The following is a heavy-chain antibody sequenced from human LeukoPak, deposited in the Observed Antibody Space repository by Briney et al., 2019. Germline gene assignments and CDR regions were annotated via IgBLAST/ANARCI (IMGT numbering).Heavy chain of an antibody. D-gene: IGHD3-22*01. CDR2: ISSSSSTI. V-gene: IGHV3-48*01. Sequence: PGGSLRLSCAASGFTFSSYSMNWVRQAPGKGLEWVSYISSSSSTIYYADSVKGRFTISRDNAKNSLYLQMNSLRAEDTAVYYCARTGYYYDRNGMDVWGQGTTVTVSS. CDR3: ARTGYYYDRNGMDV. CDR1: GFTFSSYS. J-gene: IGHJ6*02.